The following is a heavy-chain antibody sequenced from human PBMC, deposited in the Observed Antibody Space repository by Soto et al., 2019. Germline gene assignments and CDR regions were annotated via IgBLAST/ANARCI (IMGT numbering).Heavy chain of an antibody. J-gene: IGHJ5*02. D-gene: IGHD2-2*01. CDR2: TSHS. Sequence: QVQLQQWGAGLLKPSETLSLTCAVYGGSFSDSYWSWIRQAPGKGLEWIGETSHSNPSLKSRVSMSVDTSKNQFSLQLTSVTAADTAIYYCAREGRYCTSTSCYGWWFDPWGQGTLVTVSS. CDR3: AREGRYCTSTSCYGWWFDP. V-gene: IGHV4-34*01. CDR1: GGSFSDSY.